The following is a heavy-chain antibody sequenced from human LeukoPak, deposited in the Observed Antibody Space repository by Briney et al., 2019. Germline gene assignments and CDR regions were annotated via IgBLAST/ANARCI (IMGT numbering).Heavy chain of an antibody. J-gene: IGHJ4*02. Sequence: GGSLRLSCAASGFTFSNAWMSWVRQAPGKGLEWVGRIKSKTDGGTTDYAAPVKGSFTISRDDSKNTLYLQMNSLKTEDTAVYYCTTDYDILTGSKKPQSIDYWGQGTLVTVSS. D-gene: IGHD3-9*01. CDR1: GFTFSNAW. V-gene: IGHV3-15*01. CDR2: IKSKTDGGTT. CDR3: TTDYDILTGSKKPQSIDY.